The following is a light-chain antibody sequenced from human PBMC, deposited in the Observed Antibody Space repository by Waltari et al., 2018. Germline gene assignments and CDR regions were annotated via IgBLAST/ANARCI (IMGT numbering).Light chain of an antibody. J-gene: IGLJ2*01. Sequence: QSMLTQPPPPSGSPGQRVSIPCSGGSSNIGSHALNRYKQLPGTAPKLLMYSHVIRPSGVPDRFSGSRSGTSGSLAISGLQSEDEADYYCAAWDDSLKVVLFGGGTKLTVL. V-gene: IGLV1-44*01. CDR2: SHV. CDR3: AAWDDSLKVVL. CDR1: SSNIGSHA.